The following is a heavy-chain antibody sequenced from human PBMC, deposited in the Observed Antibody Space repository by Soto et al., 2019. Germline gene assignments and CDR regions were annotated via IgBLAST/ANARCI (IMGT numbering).Heavy chain of an antibody. CDR1: GFTFDDYA. CDR3: AKERSCYGRRDGMDV. V-gene: IGHV3-9*01. CDR2: ISWNSGSI. J-gene: IGHJ6*02. Sequence: EVQLVESGGGLVQPGRSLRLSCAASGFTFDDYAMHWVRQAPGKGLEWGSGISWNSGSIGYADSVKGRFTISRDNAKNSLYLQMNSLRAEDTALYYCAKERSCYGRRDGMDVWGQGTTVTVS. D-gene: IGHD5-12*01.